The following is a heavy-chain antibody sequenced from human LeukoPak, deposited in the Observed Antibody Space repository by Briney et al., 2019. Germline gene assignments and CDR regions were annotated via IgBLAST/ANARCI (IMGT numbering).Heavy chain of an antibody. Sequence: SETLSLTCTLSGGSVSISSSYWGWVRQPPGKGLEWIGSIYYSGSTYYNPSLKSRVTISVDTSKNQFSLKLSSVTAADTAVYYCARHAVIMARPFDYWGQGTLVTVSS. CDR2: IYYSGST. CDR3: ARHAVIMARPFDY. V-gene: IGHV4-39*01. J-gene: IGHJ4*02. D-gene: IGHD4-23*01. CDR1: GGSVSISSSY.